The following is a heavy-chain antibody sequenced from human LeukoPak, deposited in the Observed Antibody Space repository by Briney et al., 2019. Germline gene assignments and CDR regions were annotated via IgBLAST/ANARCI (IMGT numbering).Heavy chain of an antibody. D-gene: IGHD1-26*01. CDR2: ISWNSGSI. J-gene: IGHJ4*02. V-gene: IGHV3-9*01. CDR1: GFTFDDYA. CDR3: AKGSRGSYSTFDY. Sequence: GRSLRLSCAASGFTFDDYAMHWVRQAPGKGLEWVSGISWNSGSIGYADSVKGRFTISRDNAKNSLYLQMNSLRAEDTALYYCAKGSRGSYSTFDYWGQGTLVTVSS.